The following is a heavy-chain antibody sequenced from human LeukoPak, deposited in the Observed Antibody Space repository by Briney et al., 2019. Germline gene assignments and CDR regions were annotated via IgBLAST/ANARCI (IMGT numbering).Heavy chain of an antibody. J-gene: IGHJ3*02. CDR3: AKDRSFIGLDI. Sequence: GGSLRLSCAASGFNFDDHGMSWVRQVPGEGLEWVSGLNWNGGRTGYADSVKGRFTISRDNAKNSLYLQMNSLRAEDTAFYYCAKDRSFIGLDIWGQGTMVIVSS. V-gene: IGHV3-20*04. CDR2: LNWNGGRT. CDR1: GFNFDDHG. D-gene: IGHD1-26*01.